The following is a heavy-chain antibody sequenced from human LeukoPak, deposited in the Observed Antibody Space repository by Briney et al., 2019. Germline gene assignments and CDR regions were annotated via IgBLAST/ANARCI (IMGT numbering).Heavy chain of an antibody. CDR1: GFTFTTYG. CDR3: AKDAGYSGSYWRPFDY. V-gene: IGHV3-23*01. Sequence: PGGTLSLSCAASGFTFTTYGRSWLRQAPGHGLEWVLDITCSGGSKYYAVHVRGRITISRDKSKNTLYLQMNSLRAEDTDVYYRAKDAGYSGSYWRPFDYGGQGTLVTVSS. J-gene: IGHJ4*02. CDR2: ITCSGGSK. D-gene: IGHD1-26*01.